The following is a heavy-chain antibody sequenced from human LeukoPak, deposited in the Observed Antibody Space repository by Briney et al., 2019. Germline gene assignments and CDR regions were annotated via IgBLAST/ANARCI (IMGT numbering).Heavy chain of an antibody. CDR3: ASEKMERDYYYYYMDV. D-gene: IGHD5-24*01. J-gene: IGHJ6*03. Sequence: GGSLRLSFAASGFTFSSYSMNWVRQAPGKGLEWVSSISSSSSYIYYADSVKGRFTISRDNAKNSLYLQMNSLRAEDTAVYYCASEKMERDYYYYYMDVWGKGTTVTVSS. CDR1: GFTFSSYS. CDR2: ISSSSSYI. V-gene: IGHV3-21*01.